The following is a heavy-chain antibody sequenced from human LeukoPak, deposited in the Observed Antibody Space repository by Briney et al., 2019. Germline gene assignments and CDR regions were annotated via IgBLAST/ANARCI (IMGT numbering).Heavy chain of an antibody. V-gene: IGHV3-30*02. D-gene: IGHD6-19*01. CDR3: ATMQWLEGVDWFDP. CDR2: IRYDESNK. Sequence: PGGSLRLSCAASGFIFSNYGMHWVRQAPGKGLEWVAFIRYDESNKFYADSVKGRFTISRDNSKNILFLQMNSLRAEDTAVYYCATMQWLEGVDWFDPWGQGTLVTGSS. J-gene: IGHJ5*02. CDR1: GFIFSNYG.